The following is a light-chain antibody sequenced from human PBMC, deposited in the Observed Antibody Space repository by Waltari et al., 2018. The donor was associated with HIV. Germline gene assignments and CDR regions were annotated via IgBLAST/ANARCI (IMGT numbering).Light chain of an antibody. V-gene: IGLV4-69*01. CDR1: SGHRSYA. J-gene: IGLJ3*02. CDR2: VTSDGSH. Sequence: QLVLTQSPSASASLGASVKLTCTLSSGHRSYAIAWHQQQPEKGPHYLMKVTSDGSHRKGDGIPDRFSGSSSGAERYLTISSRQSEDEAAYYCQTWGTGIRVFGGGTKLTVL. CDR3: QTWGTGIRV.